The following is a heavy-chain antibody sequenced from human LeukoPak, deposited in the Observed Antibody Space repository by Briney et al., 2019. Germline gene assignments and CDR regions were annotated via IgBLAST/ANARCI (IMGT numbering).Heavy chain of an antibody. CDR1: GGSISSSSYY. V-gene: IGHV4-39*01. Sequence: SETLSLTCTVSGGSISSSSYYWGWIRQPPGKGLEWIGSIYYSGSTYYNPSLKSRVTISVDTSKNQFSLKLSSVTAADTAVYYCARLGSSSSWYSDYWGQGTLVTVSS. CDR2: IYYSGST. D-gene: IGHD6-13*01. CDR3: ARLGSSSSWYSDY. J-gene: IGHJ4*02.